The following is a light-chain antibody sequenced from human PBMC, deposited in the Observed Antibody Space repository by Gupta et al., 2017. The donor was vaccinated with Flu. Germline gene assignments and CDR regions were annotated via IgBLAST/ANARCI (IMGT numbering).Light chain of an antibody. J-gene: IGKJ2*01. CDR1: QSISSY. V-gene: IGKV1-39*01. Sequence: DIQMTQSPSSLSASVGDRVTITCRASQSISSYLNWYQQKPGKAPKLLIYAASSLQSGVPSRFSGSGSGTDFTLTISSLQPEDFATYYCQQSYSTHSPPYTFGQGTKLEIK. CDR2: AAS. CDR3: QQSYSTHSPPYT.